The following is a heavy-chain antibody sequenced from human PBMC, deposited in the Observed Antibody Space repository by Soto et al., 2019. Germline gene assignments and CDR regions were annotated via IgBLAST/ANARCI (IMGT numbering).Heavy chain of an antibody. J-gene: IGHJ4*02. Sequence: LRLSCAASGFTFTEYWMNWVRQAPGKGLEWVAYINIDGSEKNYVDSVKGRFTISRDNAKNSLYLQMNSLRVEDTAVYYCARTPRLLDSWGQGTQVTVSS. CDR1: GFTFTEYW. CDR3: ARTPRLLDS. CDR2: INIDGSEK. V-gene: IGHV3-7*01. D-gene: IGHD6-6*01.